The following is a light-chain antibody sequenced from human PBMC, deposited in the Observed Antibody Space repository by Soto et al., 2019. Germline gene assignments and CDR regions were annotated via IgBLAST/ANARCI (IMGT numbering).Light chain of an antibody. CDR1: STKIGSNY. Sequence: QPVLTQPPSASGTPGQRVAISCSGSSTKIGSNYVYWYQQLPGTAPKLLIYRNNQRPSGVPDRFSGSKSGTSASLAISGLRSEHEADYYCAAWDDSLSGRLVFGGGTKVTVL. V-gene: IGLV1-47*01. CDR3: AAWDDSLSGRLV. J-gene: IGLJ2*01. CDR2: RNN.